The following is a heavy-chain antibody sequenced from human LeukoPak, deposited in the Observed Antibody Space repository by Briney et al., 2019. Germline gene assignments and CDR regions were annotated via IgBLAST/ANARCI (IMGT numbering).Heavy chain of an antibody. V-gene: IGHV4-61*02. CDR2: IYTSGST. J-gene: IGHJ5*02. CDR3: ARDFYGDYFPWFDP. CDR1: GGSISSGSYY. Sequence: SETLSLTCTVSGGSISSGSYYWSWIPQPAGKGLEWIGLIYTSGSTNYNPSLKSRATISVDTSKNQFFLKLSSAAAADTAVYYCARDFYGDYFPWFDPWGQGTLVTVSS. D-gene: IGHD4-17*01.